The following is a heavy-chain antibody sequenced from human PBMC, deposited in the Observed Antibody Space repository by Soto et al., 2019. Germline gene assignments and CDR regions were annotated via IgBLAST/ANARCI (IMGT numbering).Heavy chain of an antibody. Sequence: QVQLVQSGAEVKKPGASVKVSCKASGDTFTNYDINWVRQATGQGLEWMGRMNPNSGNTGYAQKLQGRVTMTRNTSITTAYMELSSLRSDDSAVSYCARGRNGMDVWGQGTTVTVSS. CDR2: MNPNSGNT. CDR1: GDTFTNYD. V-gene: IGHV1-8*01. CDR3: ARGRNGMDV. J-gene: IGHJ6*02.